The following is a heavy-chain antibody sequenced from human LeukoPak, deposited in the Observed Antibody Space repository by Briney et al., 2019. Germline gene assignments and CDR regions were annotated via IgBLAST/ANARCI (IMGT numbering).Heavy chain of an antibody. CDR2: IIPIFGTA. CDR1: GGTFRSYA. V-gene: IGHV1-69*13. Sequence: ASVKVSCKASGGTFRSYAISWVRQAPGQGLEWMGGIIPIFGTANYAQKFQGRVTITADESTSTAYMELSSLRSEDTAVYYCARTREDIVVVPAADLQHREDWFDPWGQGTLVTVSS. CDR3: ARTREDIVVVPAADLQHREDWFDP. J-gene: IGHJ5*02. D-gene: IGHD2-2*01.